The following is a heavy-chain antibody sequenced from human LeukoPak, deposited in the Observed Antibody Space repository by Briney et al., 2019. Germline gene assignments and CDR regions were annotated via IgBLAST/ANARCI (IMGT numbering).Heavy chain of an antibody. J-gene: IGHJ3*02. V-gene: IGHV3-33*01. CDR3: ARDRWFGDEDSFDI. Sequence: SGGSLRPSGAASGFTFSTYGMHWVRQAPGKGLEWVAVVWYDGSNKYYADSVKGRFTVSRDNSKNTLYLQMNSLRAEDTAIYYCARDRWFGDEDSFDIWGQGTMVTVSS. CDR1: GFTFSTYG. CDR2: VWYDGSNK. D-gene: IGHD3-10*01.